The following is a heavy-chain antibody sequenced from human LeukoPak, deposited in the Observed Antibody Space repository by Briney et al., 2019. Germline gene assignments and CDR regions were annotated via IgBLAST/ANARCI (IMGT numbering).Heavy chain of an antibody. CDR2: IYYSGST. V-gene: IGHV4-61*01. CDR3: ARGVRFDP. J-gene: IGHJ5*02. Sequence: SETLSLTCTVSGGSVSSGSHYWSWIRQPPGKGLEWIGYIYYSGSTKYNPSLKSRVTISVDTSKNQFSLKLSSVTAADTAVYYCARGVRFDPWGQGTLVTVSS. CDR1: GGSVSSGSHY.